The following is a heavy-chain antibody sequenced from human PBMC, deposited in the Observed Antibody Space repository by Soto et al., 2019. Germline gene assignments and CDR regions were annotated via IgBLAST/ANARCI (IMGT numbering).Heavy chain of an antibody. CDR1: GGSFSGYY. D-gene: IGHD3-22*01. CDR3: ARGIYDSSGYYYPYYFDY. V-gene: IGHV4-34*01. Sequence: QVQLQQWGAGLLKPSETLSLTCAVYGGSFSGYYWSWIRQPPGKGLEWIGEINHSGSTNYNPSLKSRVTISVDTSKNQFSLKLSSVTAADTAVYYCARGIYDSSGYYYPYYFDYWGQGTLVTVSS. J-gene: IGHJ4*02. CDR2: INHSGST.